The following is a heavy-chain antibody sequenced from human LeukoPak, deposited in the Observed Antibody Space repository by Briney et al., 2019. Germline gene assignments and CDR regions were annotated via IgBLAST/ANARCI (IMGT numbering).Heavy chain of an antibody. D-gene: IGHD5-12*01. Sequence: PSQTLSLTCTVSGGSISSGGYYWSWLRQHPWKGLEWIGYIYYSGSTYYNPSLKSRVTISVDTSKNQFSLKLSSVTAADTAVYYCARAGGGYSGYETGFDYWGQGTLVTVSS. CDR2: IYYSGST. CDR1: GGSISSGGYY. CDR3: ARAGGGYSGYETGFDY. V-gene: IGHV4-31*03. J-gene: IGHJ4*02.